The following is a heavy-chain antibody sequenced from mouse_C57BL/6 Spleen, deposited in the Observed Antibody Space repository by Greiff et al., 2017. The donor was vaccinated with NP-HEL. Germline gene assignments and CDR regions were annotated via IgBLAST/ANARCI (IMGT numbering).Heavy chain of an antibody. D-gene: IGHD2-4*01. CDR1: GYTFTDYY. CDR2: IYPGRGNT. J-gene: IGHJ4*01. V-gene: IGHV1-76*01. CDR3: ARTYDYDVGDYAMDY. Sequence: VKLMESGAELVRPGASVKLSCKASGYTFTDYYINWVKQRPGQGLEWIARIYPGRGNTYYNEKFKGQATLTAEKSSSTAYMQLSSLTSEDSAVYFCARTYDYDVGDYAMDYWGQGTSVTVSS.